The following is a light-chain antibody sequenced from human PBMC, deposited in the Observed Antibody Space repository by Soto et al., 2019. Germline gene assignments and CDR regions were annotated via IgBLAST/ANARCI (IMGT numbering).Light chain of an antibody. CDR1: ESLGSN. Sequence: EIVMTQSPATLSVSPGERVTLSCRASESLGSNLAWYQQKPGQAPSLLMYGASTRATGIPARFSGSGSGTEFTLTISSLQSEDFAVYYCQQYNTWSSITFGQGTRLEIK. J-gene: IGKJ5*01. CDR3: QQYNTWSSIT. V-gene: IGKV3-15*01. CDR2: GAS.